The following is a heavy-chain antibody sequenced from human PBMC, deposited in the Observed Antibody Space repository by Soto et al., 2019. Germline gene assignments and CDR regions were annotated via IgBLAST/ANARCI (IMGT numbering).Heavy chain of an antibody. V-gene: IGHV4-34*01. Sequence: QVQLQQWGAGLLKPSETLSLTCAVYGGSFSGYYWSWIRQPPGKGLEWVGEINQRGSTNSNPSLKSRVTISVHTSTTQFSLKLSSVTAADTAVHYCARTYSSSWSPFEYWGQGTLVTVSS. D-gene: IGHD6-13*01. CDR1: GGSFSGYY. J-gene: IGHJ4*02. CDR2: INQRGST. CDR3: ARTYSSSWSPFEY.